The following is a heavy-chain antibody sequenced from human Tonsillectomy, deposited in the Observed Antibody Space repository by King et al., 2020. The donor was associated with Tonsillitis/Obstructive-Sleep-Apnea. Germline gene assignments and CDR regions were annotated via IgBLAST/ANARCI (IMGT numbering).Heavy chain of an antibody. CDR3: TTSSSSFYYYYYYMDV. V-gene: IGHV3-15*01. CDR1: GFTFSNAW. D-gene: IGHD6-6*01. J-gene: IGHJ6*03. Sequence: DVQLVESGGGLVKPGGSLRLSCAASGFTFSNAWMSWVRQAPGKGLEWVGRIKSKTDGGTTDYAAPVKGRFTISRDDSKNTLYLQMNSLKTKDTAVYYCTTSSSSFYYYYYYMDVWGKGTTVTVSS. CDR2: IKSKTDGGTT.